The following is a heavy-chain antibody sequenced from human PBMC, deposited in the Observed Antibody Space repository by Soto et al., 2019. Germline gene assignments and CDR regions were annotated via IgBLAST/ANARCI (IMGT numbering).Heavy chain of an antibody. Sequence: LSLTCAVYGGSFSGHYWSWIRQPPGKGLEWIGEINHSGSTNYNPSLKSRVTISVDTSKNQFSLRLSSVTAADTAVYYCARGLRGYYDFWSGYLTRTYFDYWGQGTLVTVSS. D-gene: IGHD3-3*01. CDR1: GGSFSGHY. V-gene: IGHV4-34*01. J-gene: IGHJ4*02. CDR2: INHSGST. CDR3: ARGLRGYYDFWSGYLTRTYFDY.